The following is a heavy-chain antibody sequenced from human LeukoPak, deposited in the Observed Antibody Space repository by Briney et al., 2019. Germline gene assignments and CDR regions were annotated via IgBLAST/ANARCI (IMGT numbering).Heavy chain of an antibody. V-gene: IGHV3-74*01. J-gene: IGHJ4*02. CDR2: INNDGSST. D-gene: IGHD3-22*01. Sequence: PGGSLRLSCAASGFTFSTYWMRWVRQAPGKGLEWVSLINNDGSSTNYADAVKGRFTITRDNAKNTLFLKMNSLRVEDTAVYYCVRDLELVYYDSSAYEYWGQGNVLTVSS. CDR3: VRDLELVYYDSSAYEY. CDR1: GFTFSTYW.